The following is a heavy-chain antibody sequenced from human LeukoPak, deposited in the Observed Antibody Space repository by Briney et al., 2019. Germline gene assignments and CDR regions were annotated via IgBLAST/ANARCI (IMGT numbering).Heavy chain of an antibody. V-gene: IGHV3-48*03. CDR3: ARDRAYQLDY. Sequence: GGSLRLSCAASGFTFSSFEMNWVRQAPGKGLEWVSYITSSASTIYYAESVKGRFTISRDNAKNTLYLQMNSLRAEDTAVYYCARDRAYQLDYWGQGTLVTVSS. CDR1: GFTFSSFE. D-gene: IGHD2-2*01. J-gene: IGHJ4*02. CDR2: ITSSASTI.